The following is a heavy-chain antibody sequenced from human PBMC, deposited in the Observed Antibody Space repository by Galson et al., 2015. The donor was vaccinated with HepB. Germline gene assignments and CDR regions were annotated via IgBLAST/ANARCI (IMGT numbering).Heavy chain of an antibody. CDR2: VRHKDRRYTT. Sequence: SLRLSCAASGFTFSDYYMEWVRQAPGKGLEWVGRVRHKDRRYTTDYVASVEDRFTISRDDSKKSLYLQMDSLKTEDTAVYYCSRTLPGIDLDYWGQGTLVTVSS. J-gene: IGHJ4*02. D-gene: IGHD3-3*02. V-gene: IGHV3-72*01. CDR3: SRTLPGIDLDY. CDR1: GFTFSDYY.